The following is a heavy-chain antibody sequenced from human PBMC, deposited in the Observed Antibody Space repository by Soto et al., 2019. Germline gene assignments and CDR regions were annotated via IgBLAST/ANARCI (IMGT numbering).Heavy chain of an antibody. D-gene: IGHD3-22*01. V-gene: IGHV4-39*01. CDR3: ARALRRINCDSSGYYPCPRYYFDY. CDR1: GGSISSSSYY. CDR2: IYYSGST. J-gene: IGHJ4*02. Sequence: PSETLSLTCTVSGGSISSSSYYWGWIRQPPGKGQEWIGSIYYSGSTYYNPSLKSRVTISVDTSKNQFSLKLSSVTAADTAVYYCARALRRINCDSSGYYPCPRYYFDYWGQGTLVTVSS.